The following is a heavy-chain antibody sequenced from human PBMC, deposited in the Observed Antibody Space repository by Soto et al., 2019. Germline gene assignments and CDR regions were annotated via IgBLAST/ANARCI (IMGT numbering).Heavy chain of an antibody. CDR1: GFTFSSYS. CDR2: ISSSSSYI. Sequence: EVQLVESGGGLVKPGGSLRLSCAASGFTFSSYSMNWVRQAPGKGLEWVSSISSSSSYIYYADSVKGGFTISRDNAKNSLYLQMNSLRAEDTAVYYCARGPPYYYDSSGPIDAFDIWGQGTMVTVSS. CDR3: ARGPPYYYDSSGPIDAFDI. D-gene: IGHD3-22*01. V-gene: IGHV3-21*01. J-gene: IGHJ3*02.